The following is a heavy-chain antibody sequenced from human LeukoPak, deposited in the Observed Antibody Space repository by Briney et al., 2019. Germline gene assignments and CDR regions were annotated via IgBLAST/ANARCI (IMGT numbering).Heavy chain of an antibody. D-gene: IGHD6-19*01. CDR2: VYSDGST. CDR1: GFTVRNNY. J-gene: IGHJ4*02. Sequence: GGSLRLSCAASGFTVRNNYMNWVRRAPGKGLEWVSVVYSDGSTYYADSVKGRFTISRDYSKNTLYLQMNSLRVEDTAVYCCAGLTVSGQLDYWGQGTLVTVSS. V-gene: IGHV3-66*01. CDR3: AGLTVSGQLDY.